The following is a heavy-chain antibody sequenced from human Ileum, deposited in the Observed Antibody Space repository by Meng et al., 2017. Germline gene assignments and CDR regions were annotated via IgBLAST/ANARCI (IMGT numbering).Heavy chain of an antibody. CDR3: ARNDLAFWYFDL. J-gene: IGHJ2*01. CDR2: MYYSGST. CDR1: GVSSSSNVNY. D-gene: IGHD3-3*01. Sequence: QVRLQESGPGLVRPTQTLSLTCIVSGVSSSSNVNYLSWIRQHPGKGLEWLGYMYYSGSTYYNPSINTPITISLDTSKNQFSLRLDSVTAADTAVYFCARNDLAFWYFDLWGRGTLVTVSS. V-gene: IGHV4-31*01.